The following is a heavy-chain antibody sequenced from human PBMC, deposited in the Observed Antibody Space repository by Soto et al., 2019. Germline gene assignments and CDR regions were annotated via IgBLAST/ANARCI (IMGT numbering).Heavy chain of an antibody. D-gene: IGHD2-8*01. CDR3: AKLSSGVYATYYYYGMDV. J-gene: IGHJ6*02. V-gene: IGHV3-23*01. CDR2: ISGSGGST. CDR1: GFTFSSYA. Sequence: PGGSLRLSCAASGFTFSSYAMSWVRQAPGKGLEWVSAISGSGGSTYYADSVKGRFTISRDNSKNTLYLQMNSLRAEDTAVYYCAKLSSGVYATYYYYGMDVWGQGTTVTVSS.